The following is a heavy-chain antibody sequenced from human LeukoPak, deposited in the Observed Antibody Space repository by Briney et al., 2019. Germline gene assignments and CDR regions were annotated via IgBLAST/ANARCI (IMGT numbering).Heavy chain of an antibody. CDR3: ARIHYRNYAAGSGFDP. J-gene: IGHJ5*02. Sequence: GGSLRLSCAASGFTFSSYAMGWVRQAPGKGLEWVSAISGSGANTYYADSVKGRFTISRDNSKNTLYLQMNSLRAEDTAVYYCARIHYRNYAAGSGFDPWGQGTLVTVSS. D-gene: IGHD4-4*01. CDR1: GFTFSSYA. V-gene: IGHV3-23*01. CDR2: ISGSGANT.